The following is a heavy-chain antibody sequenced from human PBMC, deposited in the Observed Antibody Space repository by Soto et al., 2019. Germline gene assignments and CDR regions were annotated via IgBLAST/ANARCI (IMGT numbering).Heavy chain of an antibody. V-gene: IGHV4-39*01. CDR2: IYYSGTT. Sequence: SETLSLTCTVSGGSVSSSSFLWGWIRQSPGKGLEWIGSIYYSGTTYYNPSLKSRVTISVDTSKSQFSLKVSSVTAADTAVYYCATRITVFGLLIPPFDPWGQGTQVTVSS. CDR1: GGSVSSSSFL. J-gene: IGHJ5*02. D-gene: IGHD3-3*01. CDR3: ATRITVFGLLIPPFDP.